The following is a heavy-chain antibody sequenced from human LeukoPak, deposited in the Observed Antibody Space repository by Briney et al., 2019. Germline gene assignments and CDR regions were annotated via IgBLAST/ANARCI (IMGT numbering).Heavy chain of an antibody. CDR1: GFPFSSYA. J-gene: IGHJ6*02. CDR2: LSSDGVTT. CDR3: VSQYGVDV. Sequence: GGSLRLSCSASGFPFSSYALHWVRQAPGKGLECVSALSSDGVTTRYVDSVKGRFTISRDNSKNTLYLQMSSLRAEDTAAYYCVSQYGVDVWGQGTTVTVS. V-gene: IGHV3-64D*09.